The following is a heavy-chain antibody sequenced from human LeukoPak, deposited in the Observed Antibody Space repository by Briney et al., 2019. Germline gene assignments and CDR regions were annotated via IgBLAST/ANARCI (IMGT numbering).Heavy chain of an antibody. V-gene: IGHV3-74*01. CDR2: SNSDGSYT. Sequence: QPGGSLSLFCAASGFTFSSYWMHWVRQAPGKGLVWVSRSNSDGSYTDYPDSVKGRFTISRDNAKNTLYLQMDSLRAEDTAVYYCVRGRRDSIGVDYWGQGTLVTVSS. CDR1: GFTFSSYW. D-gene: IGHD2-21*02. CDR3: VRGRRDSIGVDY. J-gene: IGHJ4*02.